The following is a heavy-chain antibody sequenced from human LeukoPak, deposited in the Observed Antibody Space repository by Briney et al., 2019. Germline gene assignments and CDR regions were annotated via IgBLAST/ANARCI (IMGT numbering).Heavy chain of an antibody. J-gene: IGHJ4*02. D-gene: IGHD3-3*01. Sequence: PGGSLRLSCAASGFTVSSNYMSWVRQAPGKGLEWVSAISGSGGSTYYADSVKGRFTISRDNSKNTLYLQMNSLRAEDTAVYYCAKDQFGVGTGDYWGQGTLVTVSS. CDR1: GFTVSSNY. V-gene: IGHV3-23*01. CDR2: ISGSGGST. CDR3: AKDQFGVGTGDY.